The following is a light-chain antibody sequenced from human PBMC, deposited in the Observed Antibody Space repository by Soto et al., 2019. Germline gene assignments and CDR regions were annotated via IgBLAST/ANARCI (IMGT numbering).Light chain of an antibody. CDR2: GAF. V-gene: IGKV3-15*01. J-gene: IGKJ1*01. Sequence: EIVMTQSPATLSVSPGVRATLCCRASQSVSSNLDWYQQKPGQAPRLHIYGAFDRATAIPARFSGSGSGTEFTLTISSLQSEDFAVYYCQQYNNWPPRTFGQGTKVEIK. CDR3: QQYNNWPPRT. CDR1: QSVSSN.